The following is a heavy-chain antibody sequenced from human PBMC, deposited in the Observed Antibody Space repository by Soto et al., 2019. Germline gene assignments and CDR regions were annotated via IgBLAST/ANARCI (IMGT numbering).Heavy chain of an antibody. CDR3: ARGFSGAPTDY. CDR1: GGSFSKYY. Sequence: KPSETLSLTCAVYGGSFSKYYWNWIRQPPGKGLEWIGEIHYSGGTGYNPSLRSRVTISIDRSRNQFSLNLNSVTAADTAVYYCARGFSGAPTDYWGQGALVTVSS. V-gene: IGHV4-34*01. D-gene: IGHD3-3*01. J-gene: IGHJ4*02. CDR2: IHYSGGT.